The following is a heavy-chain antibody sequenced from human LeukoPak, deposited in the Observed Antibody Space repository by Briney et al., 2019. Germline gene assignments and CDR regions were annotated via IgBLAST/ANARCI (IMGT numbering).Heavy chain of an antibody. CDR2: ISSSSSYI. CDR1: GFTFSSYS. CDR3: ARQYYDILTGYYYYYYMDV. Sequence: GGSLRLSCAAYGFTFSSYSMNWVRHAPGKGLEWVSSISSSSSYIYCADSVKGRFTISRDNAKNSLYLQMNSLRAEDMAVYYCARQYYDILTGYYYYYYMDVWGKGTTVTVSS. J-gene: IGHJ6*03. V-gene: IGHV3-21*01. D-gene: IGHD3-9*01.